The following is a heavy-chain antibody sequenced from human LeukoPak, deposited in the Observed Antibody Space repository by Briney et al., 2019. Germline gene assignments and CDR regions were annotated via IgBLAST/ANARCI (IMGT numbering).Heavy chain of an antibody. V-gene: IGHV4-38-2*02. D-gene: IGHD2-15*01. CDR3: ASTHLGYCSSVSCQNDY. CDR1: DDSISSGFY. CDR2: IYHSGTT. J-gene: IGHJ4*02. Sequence: SETLSLTCIASDDSISSGFYWGWIRQPPGKGLEWIGSIYHSGTTFYNPSLKSRVTISVDTSKNQFSLNLSSVTAADTAVYYCASTHLGYCSSVSCQNDYWGQGTLVTVSS.